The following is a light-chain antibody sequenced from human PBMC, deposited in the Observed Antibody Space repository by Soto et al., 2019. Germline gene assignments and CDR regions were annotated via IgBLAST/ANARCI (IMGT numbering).Light chain of an antibody. CDR3: LQYSYFAT. J-gene: IGKJ1*01. CDR2: KAS. CDR1: QSISSW. V-gene: IGKV1-5*03. Sequence: DIQMTQSPSTLSASVGDRVTITCRASQSISSWLTWYQQKAGQAPKLLIYKASIVESGVPSRFSGSGSGTEFTLTISSLQPDDSATYYCLQYSYFATFGQGTRVEVK.